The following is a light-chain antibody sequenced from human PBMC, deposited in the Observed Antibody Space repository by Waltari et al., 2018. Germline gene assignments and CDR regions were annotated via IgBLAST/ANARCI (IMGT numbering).Light chain of an antibody. CDR3: QQYNEWPYT. J-gene: IGKJ2*01. CDR1: QSVSNN. Sequence: ETVMIQSPATLSVSPGEIATLSCRASQSVSNNLAWFQQTLGQAPMLLIYAASSRSTNIPGRFGGSGSGTDFTLTISSLQAEDFAVYYCQQYNEWPYTFGQGTVLEI. CDR2: AAS. V-gene: IGKV3-15*01.